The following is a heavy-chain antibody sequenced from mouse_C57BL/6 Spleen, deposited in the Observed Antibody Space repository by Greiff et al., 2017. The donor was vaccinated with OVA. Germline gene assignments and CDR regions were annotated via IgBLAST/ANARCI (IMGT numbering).Heavy chain of an antibody. V-gene: IGHV1-26*01. CDR3: ARMDHEYAY. CDR1: GYTFTDYS. CDR2: INPNNGGT. J-gene: IGHJ2*01. D-gene: IGHD5-1*01. Sequence: EVQLQQSGPELVKPGASVKISCKASGYTFTDYSMNWVKQSHGKSLEWIGDINPNNGGTSYNQKFKGKATLTVDKSSSTAYMELRSLTSEDSAVYYCARMDHEYAYWGQGTTLTVSA.